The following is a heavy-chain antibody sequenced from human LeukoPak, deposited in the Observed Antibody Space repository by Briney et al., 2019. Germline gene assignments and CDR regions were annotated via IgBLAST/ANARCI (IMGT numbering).Heavy chain of an antibody. J-gene: IGHJ6*03. CDR3: ARVKQQLVRLLGRDTTYYYYYYMDV. CDR2: IKQDGSEK. D-gene: IGHD6-13*01. CDR1: GFTFSNYA. V-gene: IGHV3-7*01. Sequence: PGGSLRLSCAASGFTFSNYAMSWVRQAPGKGLEWVANIKQDGSEKHYVDSVKGRFTISRDNAKNSLFLQMNSLRAEDTAVYFCARVKQQLVRLLGRDTTYYYYYYMDVWGKGTTVTVSS.